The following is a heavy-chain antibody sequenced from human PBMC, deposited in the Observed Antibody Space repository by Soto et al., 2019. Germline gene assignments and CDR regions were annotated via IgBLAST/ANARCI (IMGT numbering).Heavy chain of an antibody. CDR3: TPPPAEGIAVAGYYFDY. Sequence: GGSLRLSCAASGFTFSNAWMSWVRQAPGKGLEWVGRIKSKTDGGTTDYAAPVKGRFTISRDDSKNTLYLQMNSLKTEDAAVYYCTPPPAEGIAVAGYYFDYWGQGTLVTVSS. J-gene: IGHJ4*02. D-gene: IGHD6-19*01. V-gene: IGHV3-15*01. CDR1: GFTFSNAW. CDR2: IKSKTDGGTT.